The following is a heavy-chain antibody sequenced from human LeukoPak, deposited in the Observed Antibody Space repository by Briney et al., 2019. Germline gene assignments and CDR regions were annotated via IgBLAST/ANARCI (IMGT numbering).Heavy chain of an antibody. CDR2: INHSGST. CDR3: ASAGLGLANWFDP. J-gene: IGHJ5*02. V-gene: IGHV4-34*01. D-gene: IGHD2-15*01. CDR1: GGSFSGYY. Sequence: PSETLSLTCAVYGGSFSGYYWSWIRQPPGKGLEWIGEINHSGSTNYNPSLKSRVTISVDTSKNQFSLKLSSVTAADTAVYYCASAGLGLANWFDPWGQGTLVTVSS.